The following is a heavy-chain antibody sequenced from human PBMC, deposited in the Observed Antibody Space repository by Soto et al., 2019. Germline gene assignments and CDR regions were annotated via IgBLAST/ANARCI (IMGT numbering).Heavy chain of an antibody. CDR3: AREGRLAASIFHNWFDP. D-gene: IGHD3-3*02. CDR2: TYYRSKWFN. CDR1: GDSVSNNSAA. V-gene: IGHV6-1*01. Sequence: PSQTLSLTCAISGDSVSNNSAAWNWIRQSPSRGLEWLGRTYYRSKWFNNYALSVKGRITINPGTSKNQFSLQLNSVTPEDTAVYYCAREGRLAASIFHNWFDPWGQGTLVTVSS. J-gene: IGHJ5*02.